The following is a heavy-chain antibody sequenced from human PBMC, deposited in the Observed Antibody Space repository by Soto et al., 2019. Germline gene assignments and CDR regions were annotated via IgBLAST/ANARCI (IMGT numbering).Heavy chain of an antibody. CDR2: IIPHVDAA. V-gene: IGHV1-69*13. J-gene: IGHJ6*02. Sequence: SVKVSCKASGGTVDNYAISWVRQAPGQGLEWVGGIIPHVDAANYAQKFQGRVTIAADESAGTAYMELSRLTSEDTAVYYCAKGSYYDASSAYETTGFYYKYFAPDVWGPGAPVTVYS. D-gene: IGHD3-22*01. CDR3: AKGSYYDASSAYETTGFYYKYFAPDV. CDR1: GGTVDNYA.